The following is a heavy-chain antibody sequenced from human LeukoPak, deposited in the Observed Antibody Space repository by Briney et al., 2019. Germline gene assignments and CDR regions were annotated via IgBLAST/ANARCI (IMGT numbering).Heavy chain of an antibody. V-gene: IGHV4-59*08. CDR1: GGSISSYY. Sequence: SETLSLTCTVSGGSISSYYWSWIRQPPGKGLEWIGYIYYSGSTNYNPSLKSRVTISVDTSKSQFSLKLSSVTAADTAVYYCARLRGYSGYEVVDYWGQGTLVTVSS. CDR3: ARLRGYSGYEVVDY. CDR2: IYYSGST. D-gene: IGHD5-12*01. J-gene: IGHJ4*02.